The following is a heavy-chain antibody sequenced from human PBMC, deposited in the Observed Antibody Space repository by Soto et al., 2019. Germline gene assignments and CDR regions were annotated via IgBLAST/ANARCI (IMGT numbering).Heavy chain of an antibody. CDR1: YGSISVYY. CDR3: ARLYYYETRRYFEY. Sequence: SETLSLTCTVSYGSISVYYWNLILKTPGKGLEWIGYIYSSGTTNYNPSLKSRVTISLDTSKNQFSVRLSSVTAADTAVYYCARLYYYETRRYFEYWGQGALVTVS. V-gene: IGHV4-59*01. D-gene: IGHD3-22*01. CDR2: IYSSGTT. J-gene: IGHJ4*02.